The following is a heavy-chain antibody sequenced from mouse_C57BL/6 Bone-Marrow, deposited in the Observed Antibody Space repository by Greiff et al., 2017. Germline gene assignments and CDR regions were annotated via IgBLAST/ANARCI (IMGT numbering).Heavy chain of an antibody. CDR3: ARRSPYWYFDV. J-gene: IGHJ1*03. CDR1: GFTFSDYG. V-gene: IGHV5-15*01. D-gene: IGHD6-2*01. CDR2: ISNLAYSI. Sequence: EVMLVESGGGLVQPGGSLKLSCAASGFTFSDYGMAWVRQAPRKGPEWVAFISNLAYSIYYADTVTGRFTISRENAKNTLYLEMSSLRSEDTAMYYCARRSPYWYFDVWGTGTTVTVSS.